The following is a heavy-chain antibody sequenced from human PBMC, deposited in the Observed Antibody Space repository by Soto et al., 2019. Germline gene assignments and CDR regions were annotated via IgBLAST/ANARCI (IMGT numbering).Heavy chain of an antibody. CDR2: ISPKNGDT. V-gene: IGHV1-2*04. CDR1: GYSFTGYS. J-gene: IGHJ3*02. D-gene: IGHD6-6*01. Sequence: ASVKVSCKASGYSFTGYSMHWVRQAPGQGLEWMGWISPKNGDTNYAQKFQGWVTMTRDTSTSTAYMELSSLRSEDTAVYYCARLRGYSSSSFAFDIWGQGTMVTVSS. CDR3: ARLRGYSSSSFAFDI.